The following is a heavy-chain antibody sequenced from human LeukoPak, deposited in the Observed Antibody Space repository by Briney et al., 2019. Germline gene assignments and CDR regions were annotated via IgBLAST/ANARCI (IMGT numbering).Heavy chain of an antibody. D-gene: IGHD5-24*01. Sequence: PSETLSFTCTVSGGSISSYYWSWIRQPPGKGLEWIGYIYYSGSTNYNPSLKSRVTISVDTSKNQFSLKLSSVTAADTAVYYCARDPRYDAFDIWGQGTMVTVSS. CDR2: IYYSGST. CDR3: ARDPRYDAFDI. CDR1: GGSISSYY. V-gene: IGHV4-59*01. J-gene: IGHJ3*02.